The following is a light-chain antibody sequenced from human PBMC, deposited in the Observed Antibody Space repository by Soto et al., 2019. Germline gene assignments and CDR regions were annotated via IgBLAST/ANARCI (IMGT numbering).Light chain of an antibody. CDR2: SNN. Sequence: QSVLTQPPSASGTPGQRVTISCSGSSSNIGSNTVNWYQQLPGTAPKLLIYSNNRRPSGVPDRFSGSKSGTSASLAISGLQSEDEADYYCAVWDDSLNGLVFGGGTKLTVL. J-gene: IGLJ2*01. CDR3: AVWDDSLNGLV. V-gene: IGLV1-44*01. CDR1: SSNIGSNT.